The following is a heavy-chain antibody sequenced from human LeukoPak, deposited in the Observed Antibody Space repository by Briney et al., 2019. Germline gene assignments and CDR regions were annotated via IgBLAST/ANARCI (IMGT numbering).Heavy chain of an antibody. J-gene: IGHJ2*01. Sequence: PSETLSLTCTVSGGSISSGDYYWSWIRQPPGKGLEWIGYIYYSGSTYYNPSLKSRVTISVDTSKNQFSLKLSSVTAADTAVYYCAGARIAVAGYWYFDLWGRGTLVTVSS. CDR1: GGSISSGDYY. CDR3: AGARIAVAGYWYFDL. V-gene: IGHV4-30-4*08. D-gene: IGHD6-19*01. CDR2: IYYSGST.